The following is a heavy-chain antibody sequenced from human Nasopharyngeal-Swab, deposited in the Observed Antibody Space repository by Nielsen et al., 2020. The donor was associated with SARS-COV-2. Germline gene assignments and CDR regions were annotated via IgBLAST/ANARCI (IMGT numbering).Heavy chain of an antibody. V-gene: IGHV4-34*01. CDR1: GGSFSGYY. J-gene: IGHJ6*02. CDR3: ARSRQGSGSYYYYYYGMDV. Sequence: SETLSLTCAVYGGSFSGYYWSWIRQPPGKGLEWIGEINHSGSNNYNPSLTSRVTISVDTSKNQFSLKLSSVTAADTAVYYCARSRQGSGSYYYYYYGMDVWGQGTTVTVSS. CDR2: INHSGSN. D-gene: IGHD3-10*01.